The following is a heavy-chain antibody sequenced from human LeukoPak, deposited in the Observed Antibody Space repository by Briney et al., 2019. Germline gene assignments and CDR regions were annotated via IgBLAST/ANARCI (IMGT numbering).Heavy chain of an antibody. CDR3: ARVRAGYSSSWTAFDY. CDR1: GGSISSGGYY. J-gene: IGHJ4*02. CDR2: IYYSGST. V-gene: IGHV4-31*03. D-gene: IGHD6-13*01. Sequence: PSETLSLTCTVSGGSISSGGYYWSWIRQHPGKGLEWIGYIYYSGSTYYNPSLKSRVTISVDTSKNQFSLKLSSVTAADTAVYYCARVRAGYSSSWTAFDYWGQGTLVTVSS.